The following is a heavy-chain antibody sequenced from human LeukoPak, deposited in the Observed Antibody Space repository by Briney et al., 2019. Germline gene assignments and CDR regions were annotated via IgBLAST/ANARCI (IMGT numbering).Heavy chain of an antibody. J-gene: IGHJ4*02. V-gene: IGHV3-20*04. CDR1: GFNFDDYV. CDR2: IIWNGGSR. CDR3: ARSPTSWYFDY. D-gene: IGHD2-2*01. Sequence: GGSLRLSCAASGFNFDDYVMSWVRQAPGKGLEWVSGIIWNGGSRGYADSVKGRFTISRDNARNSLYLQMNSLRPEDTSVYYCARSPTSWYFDYWGQGTLVTVSS.